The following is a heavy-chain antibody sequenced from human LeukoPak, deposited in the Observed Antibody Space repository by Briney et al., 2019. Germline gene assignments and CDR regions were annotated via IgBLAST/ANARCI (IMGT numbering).Heavy chain of an antibody. J-gene: IGHJ3*02. Sequence: GGSLRLSCAASGFTFRSYGIHWVRQAPGKGLEWVAVISSDGRNKYYADSVKGRFTISRDNYKNTLYLQMNSLRAEDTAVYYVSKGRPEGGGEESFDSWGRGTMVTVSS. V-gene: IGHV3-30*18. CDR2: ISSDGRNK. CDR3: SKGRPEGGGEESFDS. CDR1: GFTFRSYG. D-gene: IGHD3-16*01.